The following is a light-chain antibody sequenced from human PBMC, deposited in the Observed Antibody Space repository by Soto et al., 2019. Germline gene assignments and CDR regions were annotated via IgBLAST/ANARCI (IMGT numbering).Light chain of an antibody. CDR2: EVS. Sequence: QYVLTQPPSASGSPGQSVTISCTGTSSDVGGYNYVSWYQQHPGKAPKLMIYEVSKRPSGVPDRFSGSKSGNMASLTVSGLQTEDEAVYYCSSYGGSRGWVFGGGTKLTVL. CDR1: SSDVGGYNY. V-gene: IGLV2-8*01. J-gene: IGLJ3*02. CDR3: SSYGGSRGWV.